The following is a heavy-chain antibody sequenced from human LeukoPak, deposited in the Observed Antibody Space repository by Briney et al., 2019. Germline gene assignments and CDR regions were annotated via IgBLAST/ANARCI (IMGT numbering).Heavy chain of an antibody. V-gene: IGHV3-23*01. CDR1: AFTFTIYA. D-gene: IGHD6-19*01. CDR3: AKPSIAVAGTKWYFDY. CDR2: ISGSGGSI. J-gene: IGHJ4*02. Sequence: GALPLSCPASAFTFTIYAMSCGRQATGKGLEWVSAISGSGGSIYCADSVKGRFTISRANSKNTLYLQMNSLRAEATAVYYCAKPSIAVAGTKWYFDYWGQGTLVTVSS.